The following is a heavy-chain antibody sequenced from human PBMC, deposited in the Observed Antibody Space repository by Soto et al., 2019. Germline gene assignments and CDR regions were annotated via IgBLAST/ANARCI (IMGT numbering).Heavy chain of an antibody. V-gene: IGHV1-18*01. D-gene: IGHD3-10*01. CDR1: GYTFTTFG. J-gene: IGHJ4*02. CDR3: ARGLTYGDFDY. Sequence: QVQMVQSGAEVKKTGASVKVSCKTSGYTFTTFGINWVRQAPGQGLEWMGCLTAYDGKRNFAQKFQDRLTMTMDTSTSTGYMELSGLRSDDTAVYFCARGLTYGDFDYWGRGTQVAVSS. CDR2: LTAYDGKR.